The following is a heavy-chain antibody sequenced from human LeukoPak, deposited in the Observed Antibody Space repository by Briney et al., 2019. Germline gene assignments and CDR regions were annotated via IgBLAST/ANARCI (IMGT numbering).Heavy chain of an antibody. CDR1: GGTFSSYA. CDR2: IIPIFGTA. D-gene: IGHD1-26*01. J-gene: IGHJ4*02. CDR3: ARGYSGSYFDY. V-gene: IGHV1-69*05. Sequence: ASVKVSCKASGGTFSSYAISWVRQAPGQGLEWMGRIIPIFGTANYAQKFQGRVTITTDESTSTAYMELSSLRAEDTAVYYCARGYSGSYFDYWGQGTLVTVSS.